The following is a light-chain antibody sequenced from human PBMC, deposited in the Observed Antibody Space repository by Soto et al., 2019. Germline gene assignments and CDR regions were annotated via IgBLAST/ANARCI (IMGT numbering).Light chain of an antibody. CDR2: DNS. J-gene: IGLJ2*01. Sequence: QSVLTQPPSVSGAPGQRVTISCTGSSSNIGAGYDVHWYQQLPGTAPKLVIYDNSNRPSGVPDRFSGSRSGTSASLAITGLQTEDEADDFCQSYDSSLSGSIFGGGTKLTVL. CDR3: QSYDSSLSGSI. CDR1: SSNIGAGYD. V-gene: IGLV1-40*01.